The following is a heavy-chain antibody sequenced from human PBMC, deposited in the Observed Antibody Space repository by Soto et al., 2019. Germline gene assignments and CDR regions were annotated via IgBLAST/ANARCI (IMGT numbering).Heavy chain of an antibody. D-gene: IGHD2-2*01. CDR2: IYYSGST. V-gene: IGHV4-59*01. Sequence: SETLSVTCTVSGGSISRYYWSWIRQPPGKGLEWIGYIYYSGSTNYNPSLKSRVTISVDTSKNQFSLKLSSVNAADKAVYYCAREVQYKTLLSSLLDVRAQGTTVTVSS. CDR3: AREVQYKTLLSSLLDV. J-gene: IGHJ6*01. CDR1: GGSISRYY.